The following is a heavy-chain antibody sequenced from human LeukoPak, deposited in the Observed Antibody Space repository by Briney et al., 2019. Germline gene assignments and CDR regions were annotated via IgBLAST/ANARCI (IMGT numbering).Heavy chain of an antibody. J-gene: IGHJ4*02. Sequence: SETLSLTCTVSGGSISSGGYYWSWIRQHPGKGLEWIGYIYYSGSTYYNPSLKSRVTISVDTSKNQFSLKLSPVTAADTAVYYCATYYDFWSGCFDYWGQGTLVTVSS. CDR1: GGSISSGGYY. D-gene: IGHD3-3*01. CDR2: IYYSGST. CDR3: ATYYDFWSGCFDY. V-gene: IGHV4-31*03.